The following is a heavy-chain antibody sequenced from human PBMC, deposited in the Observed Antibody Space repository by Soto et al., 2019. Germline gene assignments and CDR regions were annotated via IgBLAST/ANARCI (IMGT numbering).Heavy chain of an antibody. CDR1: GFTFSSYG. V-gene: IGHV3-30*18. D-gene: IGHD3-3*01. J-gene: IGHJ4*02. CDR3: AKDGHYDFWSGYSSLDY. CDR2: ISYDGSNK. Sequence: SLRLSCAASGFTFSSYGMHWVRQAPGKGLEWVAVISYDGSNKYYADSVKGRFTISRDNSKNTLYLQMNSLRAEDTAVYYCAKDGHYDFWSGYSSLDYWGQGTLVTAPQ.